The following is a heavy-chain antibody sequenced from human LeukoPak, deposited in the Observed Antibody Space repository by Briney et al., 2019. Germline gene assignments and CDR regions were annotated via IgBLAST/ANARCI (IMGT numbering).Heavy chain of an antibody. Sequence: PSQTLSLTCTVSGGSISSGDYYWSWIRQPPGKGLEWIGYIYYSGCTYYNPSLKSRVTISVDTSKNQFSLKLSSVTAADTAVYYCARDGSGSYNWFDPWGQGTLVTVSS. CDR2: IYYSGCT. V-gene: IGHV4-30-4*01. CDR3: ARDGSGSYNWFDP. D-gene: IGHD1-26*01. CDR1: GGSISSGDYY. J-gene: IGHJ5*02.